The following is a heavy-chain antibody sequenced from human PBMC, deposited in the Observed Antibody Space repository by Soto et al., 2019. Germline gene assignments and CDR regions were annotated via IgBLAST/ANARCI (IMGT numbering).Heavy chain of an antibody. V-gene: IGHV1-3*01. CDR2: INVGNGNT. CDR1: GYTFTNYG. J-gene: IGHJ2*01. Sequence: QVQLVQSGAEVKKPGASVKVSCKASGYTFTNYGIHWVRQAPGQRLEWMGWINVGNGNTKYSQKFQGRVTITRDTAASTAYVELSSLRSEDTAVYYCVRSGYSSGWYHWYFDFWGRGTLVTVSS. D-gene: IGHD6-19*01. CDR3: VRSGYSSGWYHWYFDF.